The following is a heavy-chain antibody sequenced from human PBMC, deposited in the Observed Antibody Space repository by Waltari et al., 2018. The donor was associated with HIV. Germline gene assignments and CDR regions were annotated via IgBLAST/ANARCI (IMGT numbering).Heavy chain of an antibody. Sequence: EVQLVESGGGLVRPGGSLRLSCAVSGFTLSRSALNWVRQIPGKGLQWVSYISPTGDFIYHADSVQGRFIISRDNTKKSLYLQMKDLRDSDTAMYHCAATVTTRGTFDYWGNGTLVSV. CDR2: ISPTGDFI. CDR3: AATVTTRGTFDY. V-gene: IGHV3-21*01. J-gene: IGHJ4*01. D-gene: IGHD4-17*01. CDR1: GFTLSRSA.